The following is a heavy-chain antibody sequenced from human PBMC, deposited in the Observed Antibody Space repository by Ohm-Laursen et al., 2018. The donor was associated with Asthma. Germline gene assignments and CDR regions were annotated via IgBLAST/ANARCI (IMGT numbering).Heavy chain of an antibody. V-gene: IGHV3-9*01. CDR1: GYTFSRYS. J-gene: IGHJ6*02. Sequence: SLRLSCAASGYTFSRYSIHWVRQFPGKGLEWVSGFSLDSDRRDYADSVKGRFTVSRDNAKNSLYLQMNNLRPEDTALYYCTKDLLSGGADVWGQGTTVTVS. CDR2: FSLDSDRR. CDR3: TKDLLSGGADV. D-gene: IGHD1-14*01.